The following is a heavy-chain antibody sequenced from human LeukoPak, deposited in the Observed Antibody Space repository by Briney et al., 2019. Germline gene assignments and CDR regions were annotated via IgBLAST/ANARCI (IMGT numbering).Heavy chain of an antibody. D-gene: IGHD3-22*01. V-gene: IGHV1-69*05. CDR2: IIPIFGTA. Sequence: GASVKVSCKASGYTFTSYGISWVRQAPGQGLEWMGRIIPIFGTANYAQKFQGRVTITTDESTSTAYMELSSLRSEDTAVYYCARERNPGGFYYDSSGFDYWGQGTLVTVSS. J-gene: IGHJ4*02. CDR1: GYTFTSYG. CDR3: ARERNPGGFYYDSSGFDY.